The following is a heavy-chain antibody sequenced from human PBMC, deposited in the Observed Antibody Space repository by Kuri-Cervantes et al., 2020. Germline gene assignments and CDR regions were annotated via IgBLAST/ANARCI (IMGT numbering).Heavy chain of an antibody. Sequence: GGSLRLSCAASGFTFSSYNMNWVRQAPGKGLEWVSSISSSSSYIYYADSVKGRFTISRDNAKNSLYLQMNSLRAEDTAVYYCARDVADYDILTGYYTPDYYYGMDVWGQGTTVTVSS. V-gene: IGHV3-21*01. CDR3: ARDVADYDILTGYYTPDYYYGMDV. CDR2: ISSSSSYI. D-gene: IGHD3-9*01. J-gene: IGHJ6*02. CDR1: GFTFSSYN.